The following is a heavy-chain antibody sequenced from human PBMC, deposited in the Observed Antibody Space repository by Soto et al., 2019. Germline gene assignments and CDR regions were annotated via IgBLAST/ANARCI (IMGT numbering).Heavy chain of an antibody. V-gene: IGHV1-69*01. J-gene: IGHJ3*02. D-gene: IGHD3-3*01. CDR3: ARGRYYDFWSGYDAFDI. Sequence: QVQLVQSGAEVKKPGSSVKVSCKASGGTFSSYAISWVRQAPRQGLEWMGGIIPIFVTAKDAQKFQGRVTITDDESTSTAYMELSSLRSEDTAVYYCARGRYYDFWSGYDAFDIWGQGTMVTVSS. CDR1: GGTFSSYA. CDR2: IIPIFVTA.